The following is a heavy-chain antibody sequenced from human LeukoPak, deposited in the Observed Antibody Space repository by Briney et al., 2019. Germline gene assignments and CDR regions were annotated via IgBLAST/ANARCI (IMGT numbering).Heavy chain of an antibody. CDR3: AIVAGYGGGAYYSDY. Sequence: GRSLRLSCAASGFTFDDYAMHWVRQAPGKGLEWVSGISWNSGNIGYADSVKGRFTISRDNAKNSLYLQMNSLRAEDTALYYCAIVAGYGGGAYYSDYWGQGTLVTVSS. D-gene: IGHD5-12*01. CDR2: ISWNSGNI. V-gene: IGHV3-9*01. J-gene: IGHJ4*02. CDR1: GFTFDDYA.